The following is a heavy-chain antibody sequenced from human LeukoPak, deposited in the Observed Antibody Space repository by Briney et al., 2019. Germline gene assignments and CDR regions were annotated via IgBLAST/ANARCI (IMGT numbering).Heavy chain of an antibody. CDR3: AKDRTGPRDSFDY. V-gene: IGHV3-23*01. D-gene: IGHD1-14*01. J-gene: IGHJ4*02. Sequence: GGSLRLSCAASGFTFSSYAMSWVRQAPGKGLEWVSAISGSGGSTYYADSVKGRFTISRDNSKNTLYLQMNSLRAEDTAVFYCAKDRTGPRDSFDYWGQGTLVTVSS. CDR2: ISGSGGST. CDR1: GFTFSSYA.